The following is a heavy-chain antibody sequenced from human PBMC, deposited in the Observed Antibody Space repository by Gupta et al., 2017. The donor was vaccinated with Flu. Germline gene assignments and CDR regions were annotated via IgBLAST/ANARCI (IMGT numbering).Heavy chain of an antibody. Sequence: QVQLQQWGAGLLKPSETLSLTCAVYGGSFSGYYWSWIRQPPGKGLEWIGEINHSGSTNYNPSLKSRVTISVDTSKNQFSRKLSSVTAADTAVYYCARGGYCSGGSCYFANFDYWGQGTLVTVSS. CDR2: INHSGST. D-gene: IGHD2-15*01. J-gene: IGHJ4*02. CDR1: GGSFSGYY. CDR3: ARGGYCSGGSCYFANFDY. V-gene: IGHV4-34*01.